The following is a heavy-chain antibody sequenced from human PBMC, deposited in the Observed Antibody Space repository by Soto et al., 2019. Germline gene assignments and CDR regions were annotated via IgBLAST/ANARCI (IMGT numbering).Heavy chain of an antibody. CDR2: ISCDGSST. Sequence: PGGSLRLSCAASGFTFSSYAMHWVRQAPGKGLEWVAVISCDGSSTYYADSVKGRFTISRDNSKNSLYLQMSSLRTEDTALYYCAKGDNEMATNHGVIDYWGQGTLVTVSS. CDR3: AKGDNEMATNHGVIDY. D-gene: IGHD1-26*01. J-gene: IGHJ4*02. CDR1: GFTFSSYA. V-gene: IGHV3-43*02.